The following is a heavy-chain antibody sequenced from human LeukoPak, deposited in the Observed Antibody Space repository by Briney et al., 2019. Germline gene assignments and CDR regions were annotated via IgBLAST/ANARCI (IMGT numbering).Heavy chain of an antibody. CDR3: AKNHAQSTYYDILTGYYTLLDAFDI. Sequence: GGSLRLSCAASGFTFSSYAMSWVRQAPGKGMEWVSAISGSGGSTYYADSVKGRFTTSRDNSKNTMYLQRNSLRAEDTAVYYCAKNHAQSTYYDILTGYYTLLDAFDIWGQGTMVTVSS. V-gene: IGHV3-23*01. J-gene: IGHJ3*02. D-gene: IGHD3-9*01. CDR2: ISGSGGST. CDR1: GFTFSSYA.